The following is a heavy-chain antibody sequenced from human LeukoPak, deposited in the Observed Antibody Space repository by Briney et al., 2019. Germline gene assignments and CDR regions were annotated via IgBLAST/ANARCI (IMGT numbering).Heavy chain of an antibody. CDR2: INPNSGDT. D-gene: IGHD6-13*01. CDR1: GYSFSGYY. V-gene: IGHV1-2*02. J-gene: IGHJ4*02. Sequence: GASVKVSCKASGYSFSGYYMHWVRQAPGHGLEWMGWINPNSGDTKYAQKFQGRLTMTRDTSISTPYMELSWLRSDDTAVYYCARALYTSRSYLATFSPTNFDYWGQGTLVTVSS. CDR3: ARALYTSRSYLATFSPTNFDY.